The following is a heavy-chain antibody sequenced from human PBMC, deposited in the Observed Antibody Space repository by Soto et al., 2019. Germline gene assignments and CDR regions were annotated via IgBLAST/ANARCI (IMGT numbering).Heavy chain of an antibody. CDR3: ARRDSCTNGVCYGNYFDY. CDR2: IYYSGST. D-gene: IGHD2-8*01. V-gene: IGHV4-39*01. Sequence: QLQLQESGPGLVKPSETLSLTCTVSGGSISSSSYYWGWIRQPPGKGLEWIGSIYYSGSTYYNPSLKSRVTISVDTSKNQFSLKLSSVTAADTAVYYCARRDSCTNGVCYGNYFDYWGQGTLVTVSS. J-gene: IGHJ4*02. CDR1: GGSISSSSYY.